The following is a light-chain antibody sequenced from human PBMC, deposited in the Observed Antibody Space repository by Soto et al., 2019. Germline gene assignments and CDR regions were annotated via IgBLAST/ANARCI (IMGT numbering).Light chain of an antibody. CDR3: QLWDSSSDHVV. CDR2: DDR. V-gene: IGLV3-21*02. Sequence: SYELTQPPSVSVAPGQTARITCGGNKIGSKIVHWYQQKPGQAPVVVVYDDRDRPSGIPERFSGSNSGNTATLTISSVEAGDEADYYGQLWDSSSDHVVFGGGTKLTVL. CDR1: KIGSKI. J-gene: IGLJ2*01.